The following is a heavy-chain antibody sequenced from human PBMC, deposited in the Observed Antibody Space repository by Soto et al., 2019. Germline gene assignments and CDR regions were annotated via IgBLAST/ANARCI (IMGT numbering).Heavy chain of an antibody. D-gene: IGHD6-13*01. CDR3: AISSIAAAGFDY. V-gene: IGHV5-51*01. J-gene: IGHJ4*02. CDR2: IFPGDSDT. CDR1: GYRFTSYW. Sequence: GASLKISCKGSGYRFTSYWIGWERQMPGKGLEWMGIIFPGDSDTRYSPSFQGRVTISADKSISTAYLQWSSLRASDTAMYYCAISSIAAAGFDYWGQGFQVTVSS.